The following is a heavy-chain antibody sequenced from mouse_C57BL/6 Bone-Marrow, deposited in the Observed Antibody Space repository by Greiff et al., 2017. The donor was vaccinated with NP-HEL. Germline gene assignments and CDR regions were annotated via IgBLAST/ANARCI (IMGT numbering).Heavy chain of an antibody. Sequence: EVQLVESGGGLVQPGGSLKLSCAASGFTFSDYYMYWVRQTPEKRLEWVAYISNGGGSTYYPDTVKGRFTISRDNAKNTLYLQMSRLKSEDTAMYYCARHSPIYYGSSYGYFDYWGQGTTLTVSS. D-gene: IGHD1-1*01. CDR3: ARHSPIYYGSSYGYFDY. CDR2: ISNGGGST. J-gene: IGHJ2*01. V-gene: IGHV5-12*01. CDR1: GFTFSDYY.